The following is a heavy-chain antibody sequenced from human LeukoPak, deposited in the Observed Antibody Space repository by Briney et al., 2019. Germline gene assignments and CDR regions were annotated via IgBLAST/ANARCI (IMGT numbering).Heavy chain of an antibody. D-gene: IGHD3-22*01. CDR3: AKDNYDTGGYSPYYYYYGMDV. CDR2: ISYEGNNQ. J-gene: IGHJ6*02. V-gene: IGHV3-30*18. Sequence: GGSLRLSCAASGFTFNSYGMHWVRQAPGKGLEWVAGISYEGNNQYSADSVKGQFTISRDNSKNTLYLQLNSLRAEHTAVYYCAKDNYDTGGYSPYYYYYGMDVWGQGTTLTVSS. CDR1: GFTFNSYG.